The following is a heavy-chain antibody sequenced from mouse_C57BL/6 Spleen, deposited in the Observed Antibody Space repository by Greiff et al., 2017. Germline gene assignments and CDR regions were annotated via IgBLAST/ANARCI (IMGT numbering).Heavy chain of an antibody. J-gene: IGHJ3*01. CDR2: ILPGSGST. Sequence: VQLQQSGAELMKPGASVKLSCKATGYTFTGYWIEWVKQRPGHGLEWIGEILPGSGSTNYNEKFKGKATFTADTSSNSAYMQLSSLTHEDSAIYYSARDTDLYDCYYAAYWGQGTLVTVSA. CDR3: ARDTDLYDCYYAAY. D-gene: IGHD2-3*01. V-gene: IGHV1-9*01. CDR1: GYTFTGYW.